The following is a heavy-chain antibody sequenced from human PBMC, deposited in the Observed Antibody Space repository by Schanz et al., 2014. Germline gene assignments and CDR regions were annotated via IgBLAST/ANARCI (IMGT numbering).Heavy chain of an antibody. Sequence: EVPLVESGGVVAQPWGSLRLSCAASGFSFDDYTMHWVRQAPGKGLEWVSLIDRDGGHTYYADSVKGRFTISRDNSKNSLYLQMNSLRTEDTALYYCAKDSRGSSFDMDVWGQGTTVTVSS. D-gene: IGHD1-26*01. V-gene: IGHV3-43*01. CDR1: GFSFDDYT. CDR2: IDRDGGHT. J-gene: IGHJ6*02. CDR3: AKDSRGSSFDMDV.